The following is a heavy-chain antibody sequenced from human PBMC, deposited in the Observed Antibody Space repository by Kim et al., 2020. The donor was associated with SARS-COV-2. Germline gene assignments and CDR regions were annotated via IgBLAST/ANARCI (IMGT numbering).Heavy chain of an antibody. Sequence: SETLSLTCTVSGGSISSSSYYWGWIRQPPGKGLEWIGSIYYSGSTYYNPSLKSRVTISVDTSKNQFSLRLSSVTAADTAVYYCARHGGVATIRIGFDYWGQGTLVTVSS. D-gene: IGHD5-12*01. CDR1: GGSISSSSYY. V-gene: IGHV4-39*01. CDR3: ARHGGVATIRIGFDY. J-gene: IGHJ4*02. CDR2: IYYSGST.